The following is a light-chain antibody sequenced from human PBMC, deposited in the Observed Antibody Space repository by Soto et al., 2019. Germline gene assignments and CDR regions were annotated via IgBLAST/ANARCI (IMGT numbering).Light chain of an antibody. CDR1: QSVSSY. J-gene: IGKJ2*01. CDR2: DAS. CDR3: QQRSNWPPMYP. Sequence: EIVLTQSPVTLSLSPGERVTLSCSASQSVSSYLAWYQQKPGQAPRLLIYDASNRATGIPARFSGSGSGTDLTLTISSIEPEDFAVYYCQQRSNWPPMYPVGQGNKLEIK. V-gene: IGKV3-11*01.